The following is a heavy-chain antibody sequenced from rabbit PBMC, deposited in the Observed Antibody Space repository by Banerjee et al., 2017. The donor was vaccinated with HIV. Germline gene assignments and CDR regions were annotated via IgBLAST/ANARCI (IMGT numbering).Heavy chain of an antibody. CDR3: ARDITGSGWYWDL. CDR2: ITTGNDNT. CDR1: GFSFSSGYD. J-gene: IGHJ6*01. V-gene: IGHV1S40*01. Sequence: QSLEESGGGLVQPEGSLTLTCTASGFSFSSGYDMCWVRQAPGKGLEWIACITTGNDNTWYASWAKGRFTISKTSSTTVTLQMTSLTAADTATYFCARDITGSGWYWDLWGQGTLVTVS. D-gene: IGHD8-1*01.